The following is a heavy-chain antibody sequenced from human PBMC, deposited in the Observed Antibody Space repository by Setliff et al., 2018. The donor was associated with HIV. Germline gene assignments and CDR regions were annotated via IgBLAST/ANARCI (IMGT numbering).Heavy chain of an antibody. V-gene: IGHV3-15*01. CDR3: TTGLNVDFAFDI. CDR2: IKSETDGGTT. Sequence: PGGSLRLSCAASGFTFSNAWMSWVRQAPGKGLVWLGHIKSETDGGTTDYAAPVKGRFTISRDDSKNTVYLHMNSLETEDTAVYYCTTGLNVDFAFDIWGEGTMV. J-gene: IGHJ3*02. CDR1: GFTFSNAW.